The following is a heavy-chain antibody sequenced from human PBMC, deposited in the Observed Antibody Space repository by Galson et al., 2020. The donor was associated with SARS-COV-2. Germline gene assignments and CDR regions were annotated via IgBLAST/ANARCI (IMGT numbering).Heavy chain of an antibody. CDR1: GFTFTSSA. CDR3: AGGVEVVYDYYGMDV. CDR2: IVVGGGNP. D-gene: IGHD2-8*02. Sequence: SVTVSCKVSGFTFTSSAVQWVRQARGQRLEWIGWIVVGGGNPNYAQKFQERFTIPRDMSTSTAYMELSSLRSEDTAVYYCAGGVEVVYDYYGMDVWGQGTTVTVSS. V-gene: IGHV1-58*01. J-gene: IGHJ6*02.